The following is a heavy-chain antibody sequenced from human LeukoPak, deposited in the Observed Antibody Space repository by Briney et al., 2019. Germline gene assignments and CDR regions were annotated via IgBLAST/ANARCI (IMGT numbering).Heavy chain of an antibody. Sequence: GGSLRLSCAASGFTFSSYGMHWVRQAPGKGLEWVAFIRYDGSNKYYADSVKGRFTISRGNSKNTLYLQMNSLRAEDTAVYYCAKVRGLGYCSGGSCLIDYWGQGTLVTVSS. V-gene: IGHV3-30*02. D-gene: IGHD2-15*01. CDR2: IRYDGSNK. J-gene: IGHJ4*02. CDR1: GFTFSSYG. CDR3: AKVRGLGYCSGGSCLIDY.